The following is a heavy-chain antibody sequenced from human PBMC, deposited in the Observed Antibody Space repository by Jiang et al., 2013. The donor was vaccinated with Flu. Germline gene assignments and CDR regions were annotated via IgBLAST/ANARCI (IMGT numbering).Heavy chain of an antibody. D-gene: IGHD4-17*01. CDR2: ISYSGST. CDR1: GASISSSYYY. V-gene: IGHV4-39*01. J-gene: IGHJ4*02. CDR3: AGQPQGHDYANY. Sequence: KPSETLSLTCTVSGASISSSYYYWGWIRQPPGKGLEWIATISYSGSTYYNPSLRSRLTISVDTSKNQFSLKLSSVTAADTAAYYCAGQPQGHDYANYWGQGTLVTVSS.